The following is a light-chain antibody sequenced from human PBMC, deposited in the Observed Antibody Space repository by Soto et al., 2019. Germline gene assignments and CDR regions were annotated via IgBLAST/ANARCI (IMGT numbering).Light chain of an antibody. CDR3: AAWDDSLNGPV. Sequence: QPVLTQPPSVSAAPGQKVTISCSGSSSNIGNNAVNWYQQLPGKAPKLLIHDDNRESSGVSHRFSGSNSGTSASLAISDLQSEDEAHYYCAAWDDSLNGPVFGGGTKLTVL. CDR2: DDN. V-gene: IGLV1-36*01. CDR1: SSNIGNNA. J-gene: IGLJ3*02.